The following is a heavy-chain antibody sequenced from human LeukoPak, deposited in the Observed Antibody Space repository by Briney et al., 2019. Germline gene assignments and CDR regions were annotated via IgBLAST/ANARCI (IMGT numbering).Heavy chain of an antibody. D-gene: IGHD3-22*01. CDR1: GFAFSTYA. Sequence: GGSLRLSCAASGFAFSTYAMHWVRQAPGKGLDWVAVISFDTSNIFYAASVKDRFTVSRDNTKSTVFLQMNSVRPEDTAVYYCARRVAGSSGFDAFDIWGQGTMVTVSS. CDR2: ISFDTSNI. J-gene: IGHJ3*02. V-gene: IGHV3-30-3*01. CDR3: ARRVAGSSGFDAFDI.